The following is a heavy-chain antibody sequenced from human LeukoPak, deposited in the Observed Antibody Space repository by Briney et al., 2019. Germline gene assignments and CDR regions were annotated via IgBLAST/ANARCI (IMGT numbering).Heavy chain of an antibody. CDR2: INPNSGGT. V-gene: IGHV1-2*02. Sequence: ASVKVSCKASGYTFTGYYMHWVRQAPGQGLEWMGWINPNSGGTNYAQKLQGRVTMTTDTSTSTAYMELRSLRSDDTAVYYCARGGKLRYFDWLYGDFAFDIWGQGTMVTVSS. CDR1: GYTFTGYY. J-gene: IGHJ3*02. D-gene: IGHD3-9*01. CDR3: ARGGKLRYFDWLYGDFAFDI.